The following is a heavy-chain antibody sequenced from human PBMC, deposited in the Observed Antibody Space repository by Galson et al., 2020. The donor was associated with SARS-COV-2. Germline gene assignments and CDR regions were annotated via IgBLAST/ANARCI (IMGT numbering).Heavy chain of an antibody. V-gene: IGHV3-23*01. D-gene: IGHD2-2*02. CDR2: ISSRDGSS. CDR3: ATRYCSSARCYNQYFHH. CDR1: GFTFSSYV. Sequence: GESLNISCAAAGFTFSSYVISWVRQAPGKGLEWISAISSRDGSSYYADSVKGRFTISGDNSKNTVYLHMNSLRAEDTAVYYCATRYCSSARCYNQYFHHWGQGTLVTVSS. J-gene: IGHJ1*01.